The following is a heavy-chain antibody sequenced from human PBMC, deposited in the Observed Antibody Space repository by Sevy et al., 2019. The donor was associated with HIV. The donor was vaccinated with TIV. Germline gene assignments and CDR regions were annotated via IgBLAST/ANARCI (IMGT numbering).Heavy chain of an antibody. D-gene: IGHD3-3*01. CDR1: GGSFSGYC. CDR2: INHSGST. Sequence: SETLSLTCAVYGGSFSGYCWSWIRQPPGKGLEWIGEINHSGSTNYNPSLKSRVTISVDTSKNQFSLKLSSVTAADTAVYYCARGSQGITIFGVAHNWFDPWGQGTLVTVSS. CDR3: ARGSQGITIFGVAHNWFDP. J-gene: IGHJ5*02. V-gene: IGHV4-34*01.